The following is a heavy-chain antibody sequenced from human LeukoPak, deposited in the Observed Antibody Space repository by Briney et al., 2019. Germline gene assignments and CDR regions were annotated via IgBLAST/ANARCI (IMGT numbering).Heavy chain of an antibody. J-gene: IGHJ6*03. CDR2: INPNSGGT. CDR3: ARIRVPADSYYMDV. Sequence: ASVKVSCKASGYTFTGYYIHWVRQAPGQGLEWMGWINPNSGGTNYEQKFQGRVTMTRDTSISTAYMELSRLRSDDTAVYYCARIRVPADSYYMDVWGKGTTVTISS. CDR1: GYTFTGYY. D-gene: IGHD2-2*01. V-gene: IGHV1-2*02.